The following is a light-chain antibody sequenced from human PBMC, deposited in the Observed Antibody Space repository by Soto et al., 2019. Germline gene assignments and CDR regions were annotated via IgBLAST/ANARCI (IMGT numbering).Light chain of an antibody. V-gene: IGKV3-20*01. CDR3: QQYDT. J-gene: IGKJ2*01. CDR2: SAS. CDR1: QSVSSSD. Sequence: IVLTQSPGTLSLSPGERATLSCRASQSVSSSDLAWYQQKPGQAPRLLIYSASSRATGIQDRFSGSGSGTDFTLTISRLEPEDFAVYYCQQYDTFGQGTKLEIK.